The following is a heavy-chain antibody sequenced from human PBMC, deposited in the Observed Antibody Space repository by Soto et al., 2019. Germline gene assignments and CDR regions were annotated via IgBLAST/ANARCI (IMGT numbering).Heavy chain of an antibody. Sequence: QLHLVQSGAVVKKPGASVTVSCSASGYPVTAYYMHWVRQAPGRGLEWMGGINPATGAAKYTQTCRGRATMTRDTSTSTVFMELSGLKSEGTAVFDCARGGGVGVAGSAAFDMWGQGTLVTVSS. CDR2: INPATGAA. J-gene: IGHJ3*02. CDR3: ARGGGVGVAGSAAFDM. V-gene: IGHV1-2*02. D-gene: IGHD3-3*01. CDR1: GYPVTAYY.